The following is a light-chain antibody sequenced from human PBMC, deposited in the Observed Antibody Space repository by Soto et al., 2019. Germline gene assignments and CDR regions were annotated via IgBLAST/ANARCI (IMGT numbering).Light chain of an antibody. J-gene: IGKJ4*01. V-gene: IGKV3D-20*02. CDR3: QQRSYLFT. Sequence: EVLLTQSPGTLALSPGERATLSCRASQSVSSSYLAWYQQKPGHAPSLLIYGASSRATGIPARLSGSGSGTDFTLTINSLEPEDVAVYYCQQRSYLFTFGGGTKVDIK. CDR2: GAS. CDR1: QSVSSSY.